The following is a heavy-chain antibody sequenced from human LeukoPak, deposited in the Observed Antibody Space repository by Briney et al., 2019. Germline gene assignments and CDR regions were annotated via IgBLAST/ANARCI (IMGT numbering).Heavy chain of an antibody. CDR3: ARVVGRHCSGGSCYSLSY. J-gene: IGHJ4*02. CDR1: GGTFSSYA. CDR2: INPNSGGT. V-gene: IGHV1-2*04. D-gene: IGHD2-15*01. Sequence: ASVKVSCKASGGTFSSYAISWVRQAPGQGLEWMGWINPNSGGTNYAQKFQGWVTMTRDTSISTAYMELSRLRSDDTAVYYCARVVGRHCSGGSCYSLSYWGQGTLVTVSS.